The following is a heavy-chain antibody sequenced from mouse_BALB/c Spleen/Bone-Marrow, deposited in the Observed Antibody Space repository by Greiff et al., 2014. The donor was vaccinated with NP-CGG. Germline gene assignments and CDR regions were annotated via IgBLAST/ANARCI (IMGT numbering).Heavy chain of an antibody. D-gene: IGHD2-3*01. CDR3: ARGRGWYLDY. V-gene: IGHV1-80*01. Sequence: QVQLKESGTELVRPGSSVKISCKASGYAISSYWMNWVKQRPGQGLEWIGQIYPGDGDTNYNGKFKGKATLTADKSSSTAYMQIRSLTSEDSAVYFCARGRGWYLDYWGQGTTLTVSS. CDR1: GYAISSYW. CDR2: IYPGDGDT. J-gene: IGHJ2*01.